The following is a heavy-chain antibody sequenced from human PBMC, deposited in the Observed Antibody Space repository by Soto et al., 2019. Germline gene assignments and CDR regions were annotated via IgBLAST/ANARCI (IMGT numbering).Heavy chain of an antibody. V-gene: IGHV4-39*01. CDR1: GGSISSSSYY. CDR2: IYYSGST. J-gene: IGHJ3*02. Sequence: QLQLQESGPGLVKPSETLSLTCTVSGGSISSSSYYWGWIRQPPGKGLEWIGRIYYSGSTYYNPSLKSRATISVDTSKNQFSLKLSSVTAADTAVYYCARHNEKGGGRVWFGPKHAFDIWGQGTMVTVSS. D-gene: IGHD3-10*01. CDR3: ARHNEKGGGRVWFGPKHAFDI.